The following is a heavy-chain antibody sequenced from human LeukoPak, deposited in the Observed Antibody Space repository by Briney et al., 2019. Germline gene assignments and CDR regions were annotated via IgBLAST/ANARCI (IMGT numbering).Heavy chain of an antibody. CDR2: ITASGGNT. J-gene: IGHJ4*02. D-gene: IGHD5-18*01. CDR1: GFTYSSYA. CDR3: AKGNGYSYGRYYFDY. Sequence: GGSLRLXCAASGFTYSSYAMGWVRQAPGKGLEWVSAITASGGNTYYADSVKGRFTISRDNSKNTLYLQVNSLRAEDTAVYYCAKGNGYSYGRYYFDYWGQGTLVTVSS. V-gene: IGHV3-23*01.